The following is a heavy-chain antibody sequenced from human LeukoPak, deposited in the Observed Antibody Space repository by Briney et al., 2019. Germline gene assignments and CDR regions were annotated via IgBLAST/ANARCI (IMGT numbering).Heavy chain of an antibody. V-gene: IGHV3-23*01. Sequence: GGSLRLSCAASGFTFSSYAMSWVRQALGKGLEWVSAISGSGGSTYYADSVKGRFTISRDNSKNTLYLQMNSLRAEDTAVYYCAEGYSGYPYYYYYYMDVWGKGTTVTVS. CDR2: ISGSGGST. J-gene: IGHJ6*03. D-gene: IGHD1-26*01. CDR3: AEGYSGYPYYYYYYMDV. CDR1: GFTFSSYA.